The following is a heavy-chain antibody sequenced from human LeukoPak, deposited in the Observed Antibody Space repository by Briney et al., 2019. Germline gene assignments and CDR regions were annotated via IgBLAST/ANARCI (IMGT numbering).Heavy chain of an antibody. D-gene: IGHD2-15*01. CDR2: IKPDGSEK. CDR3: ARDGGSGNPGADY. J-gene: IGHJ4*02. CDR1: GFTFSDYY. Sequence: GGSLRLSCAASGFTFSDYYLSWVRQAPGKGLEWVANIKPDGSEKCYVDSVKGRFTISRDNAENSLYLQMNCLRAEDTAVYYCARDGGSGNPGADYWGQGTLVTVSS. V-gene: IGHV3-7*01.